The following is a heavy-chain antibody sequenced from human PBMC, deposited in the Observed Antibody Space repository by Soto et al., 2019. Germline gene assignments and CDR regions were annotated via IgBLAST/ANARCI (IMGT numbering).Heavy chain of an antibody. CDR2: IITIFGTA. CDR1: GDTFSSYA. J-gene: IGHJ6*02. D-gene: IGHD2-2*01. V-gene: IGHV1-69*06. CDR3: ASKRVVVVPAAKIDYYGMDV. Sequence: QVQRVQSGAEVKKPGSSVKVSCKASGDTFSSYAISWVRQAPGPGLEWMGGIITIFGTANYAQKFQGRVTITAAKSTSTAYMELSRLRAEDTAVYYCASKRVVVVPAAKIDYYGMDVGGQGTTVTVSS.